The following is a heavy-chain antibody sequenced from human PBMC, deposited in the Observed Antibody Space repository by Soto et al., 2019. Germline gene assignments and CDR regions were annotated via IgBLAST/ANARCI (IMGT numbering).Heavy chain of an antibody. Sequence: DLEESGPGLVKPSETLSLICSVSGGSVNNANYFWNWIRHHPENGLEWIGYIYYSGSTRYNPSFKTRATLSIDTPKNQFSLRLNSVTVADTAVYFCARDADYGGSRGGMDVWGRGTTVTVSS. CDR3: ARDADYGGSRGGMDV. V-gene: IGHV4-31*03. CDR2: IYYSGST. J-gene: IGHJ6*02. D-gene: IGHD4-17*01. CDR1: GGSVNNANYF.